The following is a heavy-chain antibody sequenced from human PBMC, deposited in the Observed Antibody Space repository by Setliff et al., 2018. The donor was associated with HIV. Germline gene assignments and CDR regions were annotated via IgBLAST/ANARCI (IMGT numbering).Heavy chain of an antibody. J-gene: IGHJ3*02. V-gene: IGHV4-4*07. CDR3: ARDRTGGTFDI. CDR1: GDSISSYY. CDR2: IYTSGST. D-gene: IGHD3-16*01. Sequence: SETLSLTCTVSGDSISSYYWSWIRQPAGKGLEWIGRIYTSGSTNYNPSLTSRVTMSVDTSKNQFSLKLSSVTAADTAVFYCARDRTGGTFDIWGQGTMVTVSS.